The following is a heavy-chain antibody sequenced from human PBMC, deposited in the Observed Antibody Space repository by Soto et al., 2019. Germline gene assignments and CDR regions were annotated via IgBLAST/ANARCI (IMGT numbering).Heavy chain of an antibody. J-gene: IGHJ4*02. CDR1: GGSISSYY. CDR2: IYYSGST. D-gene: IGHD7-27*01. V-gene: IGHV4-59*01. CDR3: ARAWDLGTPRYFGY. Sequence: PSETLSLTCTVSGGSISSYYWSWIRQPPGKGLEWIGYIYYSGSTNYNPSLKSRVTISVDTSKNQFSLKLSSVTAADTAVYYCARAWDLGTPRYFGYWGQGTLVTVSS.